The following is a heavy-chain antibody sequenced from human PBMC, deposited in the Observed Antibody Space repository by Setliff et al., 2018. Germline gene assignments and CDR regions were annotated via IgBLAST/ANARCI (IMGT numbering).Heavy chain of an antibody. J-gene: IGHJ5*02. Sequence: PSETLSLTCTVSGGSISSSSYYWGWIRQPPGKGLEWIGSICHSGSTYYNPSLKSRVTISVDTSKNQFSLKLSSVTAADTAVYYCARHRAEDYYGSGTIIWGWFDPWGQGTLVTVSS. V-gene: IGHV4-39*01. CDR2: ICHSGST. CDR3: ARHRAEDYYGSGTIIWGWFDP. CDR1: GGSISSSSYY. D-gene: IGHD3-10*01.